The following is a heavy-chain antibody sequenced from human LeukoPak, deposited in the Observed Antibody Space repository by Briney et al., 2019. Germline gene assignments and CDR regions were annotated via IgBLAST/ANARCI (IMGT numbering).Heavy chain of an antibody. CDR3: ARDRYDYGDYRTFDY. D-gene: IGHD4-17*01. V-gene: IGHV3-23*01. CDR2: ISGSGGST. Sequence: GGSLRLSCAASGFTFSSYAMSWVRQAPGKGLEWVSAISGSGGSTYYADSVKGRFTISRDNAKNSLYLQMNSLRAEDTAVYYCARDRYDYGDYRTFDYWGQGTLVTVSS. CDR1: GFTFSSYA. J-gene: IGHJ4*02.